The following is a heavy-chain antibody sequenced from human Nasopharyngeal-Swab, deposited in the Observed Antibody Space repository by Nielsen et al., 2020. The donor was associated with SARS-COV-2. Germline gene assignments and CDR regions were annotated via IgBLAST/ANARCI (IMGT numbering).Heavy chain of an antibody. CDR2: ISSSSSTV. Sequence: GESLKISCGASGFTFSSYSMNWVRQAPGKGLEWVSYISSSSSTVYYADSVKGRFTISRDNAKNSLYLQMNSLRAEDTAVYYCARDGQQQPGHWYYYMDVWGKGTTVTVSS. CDR1: GFTFSSYS. D-gene: IGHD6-13*01. CDR3: ARDGQQQPGHWYYYMDV. V-gene: IGHV3-48*01. J-gene: IGHJ6*03.